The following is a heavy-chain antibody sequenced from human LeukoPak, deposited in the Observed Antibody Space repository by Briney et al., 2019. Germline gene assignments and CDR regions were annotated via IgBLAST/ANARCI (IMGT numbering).Heavy chain of an antibody. V-gene: IGHV4-59*01. CDR1: GGSISSYY. D-gene: IGHD6-19*01. J-gene: IGHJ4*02. CDR2: IYYSGST. Sequence: ASETLSLTCTVSGGSISSYYWSWIRQPPGKGLEWIGYIYYSGSTNYNPSLKSRVTISVDTSKNQFSLKLSSVTAADTAVYYCAGAVAGWSIDYWGQGTLVTVSS. CDR3: AGAVAGWSIDY.